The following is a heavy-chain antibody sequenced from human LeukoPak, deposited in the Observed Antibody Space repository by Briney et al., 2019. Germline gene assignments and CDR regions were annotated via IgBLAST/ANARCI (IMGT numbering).Heavy chain of an antibody. J-gene: IGHJ3*02. CDR1: GYTFTGYY. CDR2: INPNSGGT. CDR3: ARGQRIQLWVLNTGGAHDAFDI. V-gene: IGHV1-2*02. D-gene: IGHD5-18*01. Sequence: ASVKVSCKASGYTFTGYYMHWVRQAPGQGLEWMGWINPNSGGTNYAQKFQGRVTMTRDTSISTAYMELSRLRSDDTAVYYCARGQRIQLWVLNTGGAHDAFDIWGQGTMVTVSS.